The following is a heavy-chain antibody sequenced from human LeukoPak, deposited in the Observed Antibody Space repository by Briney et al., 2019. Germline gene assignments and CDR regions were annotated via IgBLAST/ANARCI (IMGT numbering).Heavy chain of an antibody. Sequence: PGGSLRVSCAASGFTFSTYAMSWVRQAPGKGLEWVSAISTSGDDTYYADSVKGRFTISRDNSKNTVFLQMNSLRAEDTAVYYCARYCTSTSCFSSLGSLWWGQGTLVTVSS. CDR2: ISTSGDDT. J-gene: IGHJ4*02. CDR1: GFTFSTYA. V-gene: IGHV3-23*01. D-gene: IGHD2-2*01. CDR3: ARYCTSTSCFSSLGSLW.